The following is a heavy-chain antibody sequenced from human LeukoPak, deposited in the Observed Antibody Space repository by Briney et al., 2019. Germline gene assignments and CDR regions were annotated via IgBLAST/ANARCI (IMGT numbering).Heavy chain of an antibody. V-gene: IGHV3-21*01. Sequence: GGSVTLSCAASGFPFSSYSVNWVGQAPGKGLEWVSSISSSSSYIYYADSVKGRFTISRDNAKNSLYLQMNSLRAEDTAVYYCARGVYSGHDYVSDYFDYWGQGTLVTVSS. J-gene: IGHJ4*02. CDR2: ISSSSSYI. CDR1: GFPFSSYS. CDR3: ARGVYSGHDYVSDYFDY. D-gene: IGHD5-12*01.